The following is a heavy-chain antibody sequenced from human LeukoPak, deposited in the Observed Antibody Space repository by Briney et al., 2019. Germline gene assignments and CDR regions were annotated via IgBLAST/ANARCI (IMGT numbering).Heavy chain of an antibody. D-gene: IGHD3-22*01. CDR2: INPNSGGT. CDR1: GYTFIGYY. J-gene: IGHJ4*02. Sequence: ASVKVSCKASGYTFIGYYMHWVRQAPGQGLEWMGRINPNSGGTNYAQKFRDRVTMTRDTSISTAYMELSRLRSDDTAVYYCASRYYDIDYWGQGTLVTVSS. CDR3: ASRYYDIDY. V-gene: IGHV1-2*06.